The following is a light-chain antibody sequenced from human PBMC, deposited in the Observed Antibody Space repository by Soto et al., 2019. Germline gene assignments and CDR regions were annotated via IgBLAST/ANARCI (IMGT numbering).Light chain of an antibody. Sequence: EIVLTQSPGTLSLSPGERATLSCRASQSVSSSYLAWYQQKPGQAPRLLIYSVASRATGIPDRFRGSGSGTDFTLTISRLEPEDFAVYYCHQYGSSLPVTFGQGTRLEIK. CDR1: QSVSSSY. CDR3: HQYGSSLPVT. V-gene: IGKV3-20*01. J-gene: IGKJ5*01. CDR2: SVA.